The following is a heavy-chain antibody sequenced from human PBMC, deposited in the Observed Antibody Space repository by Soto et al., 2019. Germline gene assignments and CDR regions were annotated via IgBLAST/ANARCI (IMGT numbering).Heavy chain of an antibody. J-gene: IGHJ6*02. D-gene: IGHD5-18*01. CDR1: GGSISSYY. Sequence: PSETLSLTCTVSGGSISSYYWSWIRQSPGKGLEWIGYINGSGSTNYNPSLKSRVIISRGTSKNQFSLKLSSVTAADTAVYYCACIFSGGYGYGFYYYGMDVWGQGTTVT. CDR3: ACIFSGGYGYGFYYYGMDV. CDR2: INGSGST. V-gene: IGHV4-59*08.